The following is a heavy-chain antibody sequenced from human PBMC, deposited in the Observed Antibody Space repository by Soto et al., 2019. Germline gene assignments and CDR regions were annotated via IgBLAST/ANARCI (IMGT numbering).Heavy chain of an antibody. CDR2: IYHSGNT. CDR3: ARRWGEGRVDY. Sequence: QVQLQESGPGLVKPSGTLSLTCAVSGGSISSSNWWSWVRQPPGKGLEWIGEIYHSGNTNYNPFLENRVTMAVDKSRNQFSLKLSSVTAADTAVYYCARRWGEGRVDYWGQGTLVTVSS. J-gene: IGHJ4*02. D-gene: IGHD3-10*01. V-gene: IGHV4-4*02. CDR1: GGSISSSNW.